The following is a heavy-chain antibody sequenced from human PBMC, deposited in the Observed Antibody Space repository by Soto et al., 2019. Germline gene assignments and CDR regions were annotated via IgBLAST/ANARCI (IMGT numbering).Heavy chain of an antibody. CDR2: INHSGST. Sequence: SETLSLTCAVYGGSFSGYYWSWIRQPPGKGLEWIGEINHSGSTNYNPSLKSRVTISVDTSKNQFSLKLSSVTAADTAVYYCARGPNVLITMVRGVGNWFDPWGQGTLVT. J-gene: IGHJ5*02. CDR1: GGSFSGYY. V-gene: IGHV4-34*01. D-gene: IGHD3-10*01. CDR3: ARGPNVLITMVRGVGNWFDP.